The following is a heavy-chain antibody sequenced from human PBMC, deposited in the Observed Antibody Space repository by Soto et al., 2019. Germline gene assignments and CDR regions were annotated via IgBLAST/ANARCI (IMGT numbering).Heavy chain of an antibody. V-gene: IGHV3-23*01. J-gene: IGHJ1*01. CDR3: AKLYCSSTSCYPRGYFQH. D-gene: IGHD2-2*01. Sequence: GGSLRLSCAASGFTFSSYAMNWVRQAPGKGLEWVSAISGSGGSTYYADSVKGRFTISRDNSKNTLYLQMNSLRAEDTAVYYCAKLYCSSTSCYPRGYFQHWGQGTLVTVSS. CDR2: ISGSGGST. CDR1: GFTFSSYA.